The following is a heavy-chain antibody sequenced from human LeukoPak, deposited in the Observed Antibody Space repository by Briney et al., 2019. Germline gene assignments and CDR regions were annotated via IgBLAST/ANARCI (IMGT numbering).Heavy chain of an antibody. V-gene: IGHV3-30-3*01. CDR2: ISYDGSNK. J-gene: IGHJ4*02. CDR3: ARDIPHTMIADY. CDR1: GFTFSSYA. Sequence: GRSLRLSCAASGFTFSSYAMHWVRQAPGKGLEWVAVISYDGSNKYYADSVKGRFTISRDNSKNTLYLQMNSLRAEDTAVYYCARDIPHTMIADYWGQGTLVTVSS. D-gene: IGHD3-22*01.